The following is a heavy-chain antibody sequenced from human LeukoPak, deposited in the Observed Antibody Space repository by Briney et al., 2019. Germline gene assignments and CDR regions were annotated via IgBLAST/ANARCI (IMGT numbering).Heavy chain of an antibody. CDR3: ARPLMRDTSSGLVFDS. Sequence: ASVKVSCKASGYTFTNYGIRWVRQAPGQGLEWMGWISTYNGNRNYARKVQGRVTMTTDTSTSPAYMELRSLRSDDTAVYYCARPLMRDTSSGLVFDSWGQGTLVTVSS. V-gene: IGHV1-18*01. CDR2: ISTYNGNR. D-gene: IGHD3-16*01. CDR1: GYTFTNYG. J-gene: IGHJ4*02.